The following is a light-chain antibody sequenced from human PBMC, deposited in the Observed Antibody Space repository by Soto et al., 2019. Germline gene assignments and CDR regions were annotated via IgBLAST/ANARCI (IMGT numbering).Light chain of an antibody. CDR1: QSVGSN. CDR2: GAS. CDR3: QQYNNWPPT. Sequence: ETVMTQSPVTLSVSPGERATLSCRASQSVGSNLAWYQQKPGQAPRLLIYGASTRATGIPARFSGSGSGTEFTLTISSLQSEDFAVYYCQQYNNWPPTFGQGTKVDNK. V-gene: IGKV3-15*01. J-gene: IGKJ1*01.